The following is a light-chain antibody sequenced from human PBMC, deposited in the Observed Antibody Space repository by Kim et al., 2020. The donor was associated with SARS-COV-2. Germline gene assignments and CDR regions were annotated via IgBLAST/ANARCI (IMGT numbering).Light chain of an antibody. V-gene: IGLV1-47*01. CDR1: RSNIGSNY. CDR2: RNN. CDR3: AAWDDSLSGWV. Sequence: ELTQPPSASGTPGQRVTISCSGSRSNIGSNYVYWYKQLPGTAPKLLIYRNNQRPSGVPDRISVSKSGTSDSLAISGLRSEDEADYYCAAWDDSLSGWVFGGGTQLTVL. J-gene: IGLJ3*02.